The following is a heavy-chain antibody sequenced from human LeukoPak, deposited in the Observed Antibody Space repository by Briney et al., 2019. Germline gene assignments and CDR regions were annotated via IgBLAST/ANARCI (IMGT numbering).Heavy chain of an antibody. CDR2: INPIGGST. CDR1: GYTFTNYY. D-gene: IGHD2-2*01. Sequence: GASVKVSCKASGYTFTNYYIHWIRQAPGQGLEWVGIINPIGGSTSYAQKFQGRVTMTRDTSTSTVYMELSSLRSEDTAVYYCARGYCDSTSCYHEGDYWGQGTLVTVSS. V-gene: IGHV1-46*01. J-gene: IGHJ4*02. CDR3: ARGYCDSTSCYHEGDY.